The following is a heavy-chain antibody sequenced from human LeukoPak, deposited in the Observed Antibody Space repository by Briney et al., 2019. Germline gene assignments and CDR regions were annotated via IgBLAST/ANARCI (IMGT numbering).Heavy chain of an antibody. CDR3: ARDKIAVAGTTSFDY. CDR1: GGTFSSYA. J-gene: IGHJ4*02. D-gene: IGHD6-19*01. Sequence: ASVKVSCKASGGTFSSYAISWVRQAPGQGLEWMGRIIPIFGTANYAQKFQGRVTITADKSTSTAYMELSSLRSEDTAVYYCARDKIAVAGTTSFDYWVQGTLVTVSS. CDR2: IIPIFGTA. V-gene: IGHV1-69*06.